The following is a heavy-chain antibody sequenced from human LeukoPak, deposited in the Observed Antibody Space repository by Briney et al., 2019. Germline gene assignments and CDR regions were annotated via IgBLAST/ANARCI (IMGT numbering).Heavy chain of an antibody. CDR1: GFTFSSYS. CDR3: AIGSKDSGWFAEYFQH. V-gene: IGHV3-23*01. Sequence: GGSLRLSCAASGFTFSSYSMSWVRQAPGKGLEWVSAISGSGGSTYYADSVKGRFTISRDNSKNTLYLQMNSLRAEDTAVYYCAIGSKDSGWFAEYFQHWGQGTLVTVSS. J-gene: IGHJ1*01. CDR2: ISGSGGST. D-gene: IGHD6-19*01.